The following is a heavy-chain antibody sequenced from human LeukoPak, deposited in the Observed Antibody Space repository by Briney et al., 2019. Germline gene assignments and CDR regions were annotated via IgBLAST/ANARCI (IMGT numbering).Heavy chain of an antibody. CDR1: AVTFSEEA. V-gene: IGHV3-23*01. Sequence: PARTMTLSCRASAVTFSEEAVNWVRQAPGKGLEWVSAIGHTGGSTHYADSVKGRFTISRDNSRSTAYLQMNSLRVEDTAVYYCAKPLRYFNPRHAFDFWGRGTVVTVS. D-gene: IGHD3-9*01. CDR2: IGHTGGST. CDR3: AKPLRYFNPRHAFDF. J-gene: IGHJ3*01.